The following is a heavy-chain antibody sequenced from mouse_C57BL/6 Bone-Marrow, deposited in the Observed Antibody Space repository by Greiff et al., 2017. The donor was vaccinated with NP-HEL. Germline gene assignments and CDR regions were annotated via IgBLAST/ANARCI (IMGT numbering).Heavy chain of an antibody. J-gene: IGHJ2*01. CDR1: GFTFSDYY. CDR2: ISNGGGST. V-gene: IGHV5-12*01. D-gene: IGHD2-2*01. Sequence: EVQGVESGGGLVQPGGSLKLSCAASGFTFSDYYMYWVRQTPEKRLEWVAYISNGGGSTYYPDTVKGRFTISRDNAKNTLYLQMSRLKSEDTAMYYCARRGYGFFDYWGQGTTLTVSS. CDR3: ARRGYGFFDY.